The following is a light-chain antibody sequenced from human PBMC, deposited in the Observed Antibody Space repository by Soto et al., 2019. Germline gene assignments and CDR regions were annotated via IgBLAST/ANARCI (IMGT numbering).Light chain of an antibody. J-gene: IGLJ1*01. Sequence: QSVLTQPASVSGSPGQSITISCTGTSSDIGDSNYVSWYQPHPGKAANLVIYDVSNRPSGVTNRFSGSKSANTASXTXFGLQAEDEADYYSSSFRSSSTSYVFGTGTKLTVL. V-gene: IGLV2-14*03. CDR1: SSDIGDSNY. CDR3: SSFRSSSTSYV. CDR2: DVS.